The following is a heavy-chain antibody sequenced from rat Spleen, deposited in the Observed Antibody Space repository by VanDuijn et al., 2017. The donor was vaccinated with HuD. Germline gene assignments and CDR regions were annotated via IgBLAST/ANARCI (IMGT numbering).Heavy chain of an antibody. J-gene: IGHJ2*01. D-gene: IGHD1-9*01. V-gene: IGHV5-25*01. CDR3: ARRHYGYTDYFDY. CDR1: GFTFSDYY. Sequence: EVQLVESDGGLVQPGRSLKLSCAASGFTFSDYYMAWVRQAPTKGLEWVATIDPSGRNTYYRDSVRGRFTISRDDAKSTLSLQMDSLRSEDTATYYCARRHYGYTDYFDYWGQGVMVTVSS. CDR2: IDPSGRNT.